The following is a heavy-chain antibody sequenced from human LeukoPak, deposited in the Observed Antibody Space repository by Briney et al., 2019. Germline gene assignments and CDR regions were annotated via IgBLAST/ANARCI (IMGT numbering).Heavy chain of an antibody. D-gene: IGHD5-18*01. V-gene: IGHV4-39*01. J-gene: IGHJ4*02. CDR1: GGSISSSSYY. CDR3: ARGRYSGYSYGYVQYFDY. Sequence: SETLSLTCTVSGGSISSSSYYWGWLRQPPGKGLEWIGSIYYSGSTYYNPSLKSRVTISVDTSKNQFSLKLSSVTAADTAVYYCARGRYSGYSYGYVQYFDYWGQGTLVTVSS. CDR2: IYYSGST.